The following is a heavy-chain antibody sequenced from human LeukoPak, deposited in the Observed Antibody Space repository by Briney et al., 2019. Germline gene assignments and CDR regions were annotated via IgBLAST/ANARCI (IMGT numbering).Heavy chain of an antibody. J-gene: IGHJ3*01. D-gene: IGHD3-3*01. V-gene: IGHV3-23*01. CDR2: ISGSGGST. Sequence: GGSLRLSCAASEFTFSSYGMSWVRQAPGKGLEWVSSISGSGGSTQYADSVQGRFAISRDNSKNTLYLQMNSLRAEDTAVYYCARESGWGLPHAFDFWGQGTMVTVSS. CDR1: EFTFSSYG. CDR3: ARESGWGLPHAFDF.